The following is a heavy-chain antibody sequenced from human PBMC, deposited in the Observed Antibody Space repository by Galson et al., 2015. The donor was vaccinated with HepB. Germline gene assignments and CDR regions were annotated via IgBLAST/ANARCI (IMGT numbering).Heavy chain of an antibody. CDR3: ARVPAGGTVKYNWFDP. CDR1: GDSMSYSY. Sequence: ETLSLTCTVSGDSMSYSYWSWIRQPPGKGLECIGYIYYTGSTNYSPSLKSRVTISVDTSKNQISLKLSSVTAADTAVYYCARVPAGGTVKYNWFDPWGQGTLVTVSS. CDR2: IYYTGST. J-gene: IGHJ5*02. V-gene: IGHV4-59*01. D-gene: IGHD1-1*01.